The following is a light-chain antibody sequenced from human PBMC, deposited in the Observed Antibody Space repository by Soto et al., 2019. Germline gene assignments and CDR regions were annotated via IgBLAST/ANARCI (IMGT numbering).Light chain of an antibody. CDR3: QQYETYSGT. V-gene: IGKV1-5*03. CDR2: RAS. Sequence: DIQMTQSPSTLSASVGDRVTITCRASQIINTWLAWYQQKPGKAPKLLIYRASNLVSGVPSRFIGSGSGTEFTLTISSLQPDDFSIYYCQQYETYSGTFGPGTKVDL. J-gene: IGKJ3*01. CDR1: QIINTW.